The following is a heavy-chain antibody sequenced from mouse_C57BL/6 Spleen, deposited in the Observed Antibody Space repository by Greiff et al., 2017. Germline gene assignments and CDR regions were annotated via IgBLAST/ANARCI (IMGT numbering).Heavy chain of an antibody. V-gene: IGHV1-59*01. CDR1: GYTFTSYW. CDR3: ARDGWDY. D-gene: IGHD2-3*01. J-gene: IGHJ2*01. CDR2: IDPSDSYT. Sequence: QVQLKQPGAELVRPGTSVKLSCKASGYTFTSYWMHWVKQRPGQGLEWIGVIDPSDSYTNYNQKFKGKATLTVDTSSSTAYMQLSSLTSEDSAVYYCARDGWDYWGQGTTLTVSS.